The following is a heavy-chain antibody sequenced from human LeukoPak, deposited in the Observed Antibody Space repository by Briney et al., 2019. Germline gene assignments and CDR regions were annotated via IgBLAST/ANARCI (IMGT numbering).Heavy chain of an antibody. CDR3: ARSSCTNGVCFIPPNQYYYYGMDV. D-gene: IGHD2-8*01. J-gene: IGHJ6*02. CDR2: INPSGGST. V-gene: IGHV1-46*01. CDR1: GYTFTSYY. Sequence: GASVKVSCKASGYTFTSYYMHWVRQAPGQGLEWMGIINPSGGSTSYAQKFQGRVTVTRDTSTSTVYMELSSLRSEDTAVYYCARSSCTNGVCFIPPNQYYYYGMDVWGQGTTVTVSS.